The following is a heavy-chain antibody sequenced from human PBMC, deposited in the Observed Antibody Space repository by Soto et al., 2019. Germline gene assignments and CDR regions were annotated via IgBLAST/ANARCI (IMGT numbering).Heavy chain of an antibody. D-gene: IGHD3-3*01. CDR2: IYYSGST. Sequence: PSETLSLTCTVSGGSIISYYWSWIRQPPGKGLEWIGYIYYSGSTNYNPSLKSRVTISVDTSKNQFSLKLSSVSSVFTLYLQMNSLKTEDTAVYYCTTSPGWRFLEWLLDYWGQGTLVTVSS. CDR1: GGSIISYY. CDR3: NSLKTEDTAVYYCTTSPGWRFLEWLLDY. V-gene: IGHV4-59*01. J-gene: IGHJ4*02.